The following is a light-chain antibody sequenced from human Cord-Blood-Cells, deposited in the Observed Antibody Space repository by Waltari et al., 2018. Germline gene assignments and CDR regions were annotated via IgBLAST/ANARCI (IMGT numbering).Light chain of an antibody. CDR3: QQYYSTPYT. CDR2: WAS. CDR1: RSVLYSSNNKNY. J-gene: IGKJ2*01. Sequence: DIVMTQSPDSLAVSLGERATINCQSSRSVLYSSNNKNYLAWYQQKPGQPPKLLIYWASTRESGVPDRFSGSGSGTDFTLTISSLQAEDVAVYYCQQYYSTPYTFGQGTKLEIK. V-gene: IGKV4-1*01.